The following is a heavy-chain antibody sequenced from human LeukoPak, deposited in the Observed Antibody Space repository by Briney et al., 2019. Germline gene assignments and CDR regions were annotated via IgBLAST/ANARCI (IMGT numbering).Heavy chain of an antibody. CDR1: GGSISSGSYY. J-gene: IGHJ3*02. Sequence: SQTLSLTCTVSGGSISSGSYYWSWIRQPAGRGLEWIGRIYTSGSTNYNPSLKSRVTISVDTSKNQFSLKLSSVTAADTAVYYCAREVIIRNDAFDIWGQGTMVTVSS. D-gene: IGHD3-3*01. CDR3: AREVIIRNDAFDI. V-gene: IGHV4-61*02. CDR2: IYTSGST.